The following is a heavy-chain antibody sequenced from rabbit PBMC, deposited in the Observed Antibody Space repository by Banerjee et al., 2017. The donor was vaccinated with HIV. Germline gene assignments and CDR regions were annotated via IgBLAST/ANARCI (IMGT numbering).Heavy chain of an antibody. CDR3: ARSYAGFAGYGYPYFNL. Sequence: QEQLVESGGGLVQPGGSLTLTCTASGFSFSSGYDMCWVRQAPGKGLEWIACIYTGDGNTYYATWAKGRFTISKTSSTTVTLQMTSLTAADTATYFCARSYAGFAGYGYPYFNLWGPGTLVTVS. CDR2: IYTGDGNT. CDR1: GFSFSSGYD. V-gene: IGHV1S45*01. D-gene: IGHD6-1*01. J-gene: IGHJ4*01.